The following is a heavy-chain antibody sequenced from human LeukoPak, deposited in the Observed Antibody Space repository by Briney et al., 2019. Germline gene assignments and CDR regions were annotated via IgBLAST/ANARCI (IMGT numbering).Heavy chain of an antibody. CDR1: GGSISSYY. CDR3: ARQISDYYYYYIDV. V-gene: IGHV4-59*08. CDR2: IYYSGTT. D-gene: IGHD3-10*01. J-gene: IGHJ6*03. Sequence: PSETLSLTCTVSGGSISSYYWSWIRQPPGKGLEWIGTIYYSGTTYYNQSLESRVTISEDTSKTQFSQTLRSVTAADTAVYYCARQISDYYYYYIDVWGKGTTVTVSS.